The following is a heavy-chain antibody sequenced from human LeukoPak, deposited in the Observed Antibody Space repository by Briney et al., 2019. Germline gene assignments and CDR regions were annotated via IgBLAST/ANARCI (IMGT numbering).Heavy chain of an antibody. CDR2: INHSGST. Sequence: SETLSLTCAVYGGSFSGHYWSWIRQPPGKGLEWIGEINHSGSTNYSPSLKSRVTISVDTSKNQFSLKLSSVTAADTAVYYCARGTVAAPFYYYYYMDVWGKGTTVTVSS. CDR3: ARGTVAAPFYYYYYMDV. J-gene: IGHJ6*03. V-gene: IGHV4-34*01. CDR1: GGSFSGHY. D-gene: IGHD6-19*01.